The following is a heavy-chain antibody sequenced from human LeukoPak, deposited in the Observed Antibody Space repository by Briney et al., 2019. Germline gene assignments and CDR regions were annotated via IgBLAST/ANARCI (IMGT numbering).Heavy chain of an antibody. Sequence: ASVKVSCKASGYTFTGYYMHWVRQAPGQGLEWMGWINPNSGGTNYAQKFQGRATMTRNTSISTAYMELSSLRSEDTAVYYCARNKRMTTGPFDPWGQGTLVTVPS. CDR1: GYTFTGYY. D-gene: IGHD4-17*01. J-gene: IGHJ5*02. V-gene: IGHV1-2*02. CDR3: ARNKRMTTGPFDP. CDR2: INPNSGGT.